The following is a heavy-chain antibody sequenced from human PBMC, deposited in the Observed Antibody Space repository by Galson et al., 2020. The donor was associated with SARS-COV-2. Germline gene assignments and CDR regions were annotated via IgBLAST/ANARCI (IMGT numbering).Heavy chain of an antibody. D-gene: IGHD3-9*01. Sequence: GGSLRLSCAASGFTFSSYAMHWVRQAPGKGLEWVAVISSDGSNKYYADSVKGRFTISRDNSKNTLYLQMNSLRAEDTAVYYCARDRQYTTGYFILDAFDIWGQGTMVTVSS. CDR3: ARDRQYTTGYFILDAFDI. CDR2: ISSDGSNK. V-gene: IGHV3-30*04. CDR1: GFTFSSYA. J-gene: IGHJ3*02.